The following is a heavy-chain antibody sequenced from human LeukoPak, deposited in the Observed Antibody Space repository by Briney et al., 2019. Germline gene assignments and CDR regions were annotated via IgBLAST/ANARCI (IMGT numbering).Heavy chain of an antibody. CDR3: ARVAAAGTEEDY. CDR2: IYYSGST. J-gene: IGHJ4*02. D-gene: IGHD6-13*01. V-gene: IGHV4-59*08. Sequence: SETLFLTCTVSGGSISSYYWSWIRQPPGKGLEWIGYIYYSGSTNYNPSLKSRVTISVDTSKNQFSLKLSSVTAADTAVYYCARVAAAGTEEDYWGQGTLVTVSS. CDR1: GGSISSYY.